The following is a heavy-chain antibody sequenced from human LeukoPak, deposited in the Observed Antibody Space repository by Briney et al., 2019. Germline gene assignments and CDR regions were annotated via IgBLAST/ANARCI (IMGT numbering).Heavy chain of an antibody. CDR1: GFTFDDYA. V-gene: IGHV3-9*01. J-gene: IGHJ4*02. D-gene: IGHD6-13*01. Sequence: GGSLRLSCAASGFTFDDYAMHWVRQAPGKGLEWVSGISWNSGIIGCADSVKGRFTISRDNAKNSLYLQMNSLRAEDTALYYCAKSSYGYSSSWSLSFDYWGQGTLVTVSS. CDR3: AKSSYGYSSSWSLSFDY. CDR2: ISWNSGII.